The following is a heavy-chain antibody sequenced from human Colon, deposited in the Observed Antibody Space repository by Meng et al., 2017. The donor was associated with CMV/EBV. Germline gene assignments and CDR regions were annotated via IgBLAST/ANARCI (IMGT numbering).Heavy chain of an antibody. CDR2: ISSSGSTI. CDR1: GFTFSDYY. Sequence: GESLKISCAASGFTFSDYYMSWIRQAPGKGLEWVSYISSSGSTIYYADSVKGRFTISRDNAKNSLYLQMNSLRAEDTAVYYCAKGHTYCSTGNCYPDYWGQGTLVTVSS. J-gene: IGHJ4*02. V-gene: IGHV3-11*04. CDR3: AKGHTYCSTGNCYPDY. D-gene: IGHD2-8*01.